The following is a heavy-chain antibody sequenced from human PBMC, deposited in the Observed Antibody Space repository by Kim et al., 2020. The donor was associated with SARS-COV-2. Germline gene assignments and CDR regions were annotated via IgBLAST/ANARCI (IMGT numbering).Heavy chain of an antibody. V-gene: IGHV1-69*13. CDR3: ASNKTPQEYSSSWYLVY. Sequence: SVKVSCKASGGTFSSYAISWVRQAPGQGLEWMGGIIPIFGTANYAQKFQGRVTITADESTSTAYMELSSLRSEDTAVYYCASNKTPQEYSSSWYLVYWGQGTLVTVSS. CDR2: IIPIFGTA. D-gene: IGHD6-13*01. J-gene: IGHJ4*02. CDR1: GGTFSSYA.